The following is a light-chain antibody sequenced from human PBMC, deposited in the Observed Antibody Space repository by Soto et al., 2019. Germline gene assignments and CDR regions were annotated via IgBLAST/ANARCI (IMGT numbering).Light chain of an antibody. CDR1: QSVRSSY. CDR3: QQYGDLYT. J-gene: IGKJ2*01. CDR2: GAS. V-gene: IGKV3-20*01. Sequence: EIVLTQSPGTLSLSPGERATLSCRASQSVRSSYLAWYQQKPGQAPRPLIYGASSRATGIPDRFSGSGSGTDVTLTISRLEPEDFAVYYCQQYGDLYTFGQGTKVEIK.